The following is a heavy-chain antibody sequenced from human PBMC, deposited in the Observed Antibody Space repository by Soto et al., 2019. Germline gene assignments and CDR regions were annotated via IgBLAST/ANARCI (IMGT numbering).Heavy chain of an antibody. CDR1: GYTFTSYG. CDR3: ARSLSPYSGSYFDY. D-gene: IGHD1-26*01. CDR2: ISAYNGNT. Sequence: VKVSCKASGYTFTSYGISWVRQAPGQGLEWMGWISAYNGNTNYAQKLQGRVTMTTDTSTSTAYMELRSLRSDDTAVYYCARSLSPYSGSYFDYWGQGTLVTVSS. V-gene: IGHV1-18*04. J-gene: IGHJ4*02.